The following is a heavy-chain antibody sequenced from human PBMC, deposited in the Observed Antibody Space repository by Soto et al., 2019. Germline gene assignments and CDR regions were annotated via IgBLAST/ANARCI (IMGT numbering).Heavy chain of an antibody. D-gene: IGHD3-22*01. J-gene: IGHJ2*01. CDR1: GYTFMDWW. V-gene: IGHV1-69*02. Sequence: KISCKGSGYTFMDWWIGWVRQAPGQGLEWMGRIIPILGIAKYAQKFQGRVTITPDKSTSTAYMELSSLRSEDTAVYYCARALSYDSSGYKPRPSWYFDLWGLGTLVTVSS. CDR2: IIPILGIA. CDR3: ARALSYDSSGYKPRPSWYFDL.